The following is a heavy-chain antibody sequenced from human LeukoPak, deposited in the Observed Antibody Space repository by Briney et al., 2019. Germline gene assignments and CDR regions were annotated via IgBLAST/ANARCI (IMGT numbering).Heavy chain of an antibody. D-gene: IGHD6-19*01. V-gene: IGHV3-30*02. J-gene: IGHJ4*02. Sequence: GGSLRLSCAVSGLSFSSYGIHWVRQAPGKGLEWVAFIRHDGSDKYYADSVKGRFTISRDNSKNTIYLQMNSLRAEDTALYYCAKDSSAWACDYCGQGTLVTVSS. CDR1: GLSFSSYG. CDR3: AKDSSAWACDY. CDR2: IRHDGSDK.